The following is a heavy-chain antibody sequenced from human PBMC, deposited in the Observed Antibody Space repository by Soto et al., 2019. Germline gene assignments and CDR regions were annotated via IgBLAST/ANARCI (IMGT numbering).Heavy chain of an antibody. J-gene: IGHJ4*02. Sequence: QITLKESGPTLVKPTQTLTLTCTFSGFSLSTSGVGVGWIRQPPGKALEWLALIYWDGDKRYSPSLKSRLTTXXDXSXXQVVLTLTNMDPVDTATYYCAHRRSSSNYGDYLDYWGQGTLVTVSS. CDR2: IYWDGDK. D-gene: IGHD4-17*01. CDR1: GFSLSTSGVG. CDR3: AHRRSSSNYGDYLDY. V-gene: IGHV2-5*02.